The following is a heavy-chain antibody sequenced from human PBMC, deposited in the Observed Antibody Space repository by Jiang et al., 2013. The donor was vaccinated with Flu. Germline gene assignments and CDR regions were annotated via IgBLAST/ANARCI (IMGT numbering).Heavy chain of an antibody. D-gene: IGHD1-1*01. CDR1: GYSFTNYW. CDR2: INPGDSNT. V-gene: IGHV5-51*03. CDR3: TRMYNNYGYYYFDMDV. J-gene: IGHJ6*02. Sequence: VQLVESGAEVKKPGESLKISCKGSGYSFTNYWIGWVRQMPGKGLQWMGIINPGDSNTRYSPSFQGQVTISADKSINTAYLQWSSLKASDTAMYYCTRMYNNYGYYYFDMDVWGQGTTVTVSS.